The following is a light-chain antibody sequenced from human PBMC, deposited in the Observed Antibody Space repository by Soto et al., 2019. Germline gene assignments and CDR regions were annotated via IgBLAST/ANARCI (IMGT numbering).Light chain of an antibody. V-gene: IGKV2-28*01. CDR1: QSLLHSNGYNY. Sequence: DLVMTQSPLSLPVTPGEPASISCRSSQSLLHSNGYNYLDWYLQKPGQSPQILIYLGSNRASGVPDRFSGSGSGTDFTLKISRVEAEDVGVYYCMQTLQTPWTFGQGTKVEI. J-gene: IGKJ1*01. CDR3: MQTLQTPWT. CDR2: LGS.